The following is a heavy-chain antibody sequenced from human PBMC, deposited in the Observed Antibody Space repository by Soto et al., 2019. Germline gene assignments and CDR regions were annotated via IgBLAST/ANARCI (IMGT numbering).Heavy chain of an antibody. CDR2: ISAYNGNT. D-gene: IGHD3-3*01. CDR1: GYTFTSYG. Sequence: QVQLVQSGAEVKKPGASVKVSCKASGYTFTSYGISWVRQAPGQGLEWMGWISAYNGNTNYAQKLQGRVTMTTDTSTSTAYLELRSLRSDDTAVYYCARAHRGITILGVVIDDAFDIWGQGTMVTVSS. CDR3: ARAHRGITILGVVIDDAFDI. J-gene: IGHJ3*02. V-gene: IGHV1-18*01.